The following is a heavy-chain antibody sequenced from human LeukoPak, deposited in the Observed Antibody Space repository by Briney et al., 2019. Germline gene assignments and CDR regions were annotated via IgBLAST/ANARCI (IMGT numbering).Heavy chain of an antibody. Sequence: ASVKVSCKASGYTFTICYMHWVRQAPGQGLEWMGIINPSGGSTSYAQKFQGRVTMTRDTSTSTVYMELSSLRSEDTAAYYCASGPRMGDFDYWGQGTLVTVSS. CDR2: INPSGGST. D-gene: IGHD2-8*01. J-gene: IGHJ4*02. CDR3: ASGPRMGDFDY. CDR1: GYTFTICY. V-gene: IGHV1-46*01.